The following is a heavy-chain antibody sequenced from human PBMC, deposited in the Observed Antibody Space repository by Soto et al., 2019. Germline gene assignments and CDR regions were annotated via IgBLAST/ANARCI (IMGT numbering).Heavy chain of an antibody. V-gene: IGHV3-74*01. CDR3: ARDANAEPFDL. CDR1: GFTFSRYW. J-gene: IGHJ5*02. Sequence: GSLRLSCAGSGFTFSRYWMHWVRQVPGKGLVWVSNIVSDGSRTTYADSVKGRFTISRDNAKNTLYLQMDSLRVEDTAVYYCARDANAEPFDLWGQGTLVTVSS. CDR2: IVSDGSRT.